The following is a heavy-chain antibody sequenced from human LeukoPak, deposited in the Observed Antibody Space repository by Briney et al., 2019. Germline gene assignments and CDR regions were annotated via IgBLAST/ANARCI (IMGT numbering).Heavy chain of an antibody. Sequence: GGSLRLSCAASGFAFNNYWIHWVRQVPGKGLVWVSRINNDGSSASYVDSVKGRFTISRDNAKNTLFLQMNSLRAEDTAVYYCARRGTGHGMDVWGQGTTVIVSS. V-gene: IGHV3-74*01. J-gene: IGHJ6*02. D-gene: IGHD1-1*01. CDR3: ARRGTGHGMDV. CDR1: GFAFNNYW. CDR2: INNDGSSA.